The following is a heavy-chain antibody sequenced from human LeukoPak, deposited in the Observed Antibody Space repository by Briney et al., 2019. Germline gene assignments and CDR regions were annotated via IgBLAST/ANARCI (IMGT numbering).Heavy chain of an antibody. Sequence: SVKVSCKASGGTFSSYAISWVRQAPGQGLEWMGRIIPIFGTANYAQKLQGRVTMTTDTSTSTAYMELMSLRSCDTAQYYGARAVGWVPDYWGQGTLVTVSS. J-gene: IGHJ4*02. CDR1: GGTFSSYA. CDR3: ARAVGWVPDY. D-gene: IGHD5-24*01. CDR2: IIPIFGTA. V-gene: IGHV1-69*05.